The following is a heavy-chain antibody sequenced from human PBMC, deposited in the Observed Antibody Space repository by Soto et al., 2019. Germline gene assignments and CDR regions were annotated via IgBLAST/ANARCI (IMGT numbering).Heavy chain of an antibody. CDR1: GGTFSSYT. V-gene: IGHV1-69*13. J-gene: IGHJ3*01. Sequence: SVKVSCKASGGTFSSYTISWVRQAPGQGLEWMGGIIPIFGTANYAQKFQGRVTITADESTSTAYMELSSLRSEDTAVYYCAGEFCSGGNGYSFYAFNFRAQGTWDTV. CDR2: IIPIFGTA. D-gene: IGHD2-15*01. CDR3: AGEFCSGGNGYSFYAFNF.